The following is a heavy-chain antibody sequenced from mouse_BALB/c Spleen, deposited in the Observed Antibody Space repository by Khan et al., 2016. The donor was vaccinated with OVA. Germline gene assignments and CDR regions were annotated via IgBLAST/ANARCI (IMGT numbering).Heavy chain of an antibody. J-gene: IGHJ3*01. V-gene: IGHV1-4*01. CDR2: INPSNNYT. D-gene: IGHD2-14*01. Sequence: VQLVESGAELARPGASVKMSCKASGYTFTSYKMHWVRQRPGQTLEWIGNINPSNNYTNYNQNFKDKATLIVDKSSSTAYMKLSSLTSEDSAVYYCVGEGAYYWSDCWVAYWGQGTLVTVSA. CDR3: VGEGAYYWSDCWVAY. CDR1: GYTFTSYK.